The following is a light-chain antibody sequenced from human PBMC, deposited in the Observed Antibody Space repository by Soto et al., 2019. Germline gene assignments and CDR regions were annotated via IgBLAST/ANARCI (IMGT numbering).Light chain of an antibody. J-gene: IGLJ2*01. CDR3: SSYTSSSTVV. CDR1: SSDVGGYNY. V-gene: IGLV2-14*01. Sequence: QSVLTQPASVSGSPGQSITISCTGTSSDVGGYNYVSWYQQHPGKAPKLMIYEVSNRPSGVSNLFSGSKSGNTASLTISGLQAEDEADYYCSSYTSSSTVVFGGGTPLTVL. CDR2: EVS.